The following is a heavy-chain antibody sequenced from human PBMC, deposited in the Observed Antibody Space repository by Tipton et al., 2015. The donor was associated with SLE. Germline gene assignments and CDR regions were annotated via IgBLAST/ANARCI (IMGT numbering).Heavy chain of an antibody. CDR2: IRVSNGDT. J-gene: IGHJ4*02. V-gene: IGHV1-18*01. CDR3: ARGFDFWSGLIDY. CDR1: GYTFTSYG. Sequence: QLVQSGAEVKKPGASVKVSCKASGYTFTSYGISWVRQAPGQGLEWMGWIRVSNGDTNYARSLQGRITMTTDASTNTAYMELRSLTSDDTAVYYCARGFDFWSGLIDYWGQGTLVAVSS. D-gene: IGHD3-3*01.